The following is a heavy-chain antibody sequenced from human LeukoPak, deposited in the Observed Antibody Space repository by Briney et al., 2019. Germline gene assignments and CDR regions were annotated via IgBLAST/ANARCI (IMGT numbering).Heavy chain of an antibody. CDR2: INISGNT. CDR1: GGSISNYY. CDR3: AREKDYGDSRGLDP. J-gene: IGHJ5*02. Sequence: SETLSLTCTVSGGSISNYYWSWIWQPAGPGLEWMGRINISGNTNYNPSPYSQVPVSVDTTKTQVPLKLSSVTAADAAVYYCAREKDYGDSRGLDPWGQGTLVTVSS. V-gene: IGHV4-4*07. D-gene: IGHD4-17*01.